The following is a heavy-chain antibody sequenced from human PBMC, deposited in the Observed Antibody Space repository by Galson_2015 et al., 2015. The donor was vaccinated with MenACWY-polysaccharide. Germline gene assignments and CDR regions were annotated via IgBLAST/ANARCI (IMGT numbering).Heavy chain of an antibody. V-gene: IGHV1-18*01. Sequence: VSCKASGYTFTSYGISWVRQAPGQGLEWMGWISAYNGNTNYAQKLQGRVTMTTDTSTSTAYMELRSLRSDDTAVYYCARDGGAYYDILTGYYTPPRNFDYWGQGTLVTVSS. D-gene: IGHD3-9*01. J-gene: IGHJ4*02. CDR2: ISAYNGNT. CDR1: GYTFTSYG. CDR3: ARDGGAYYDILTGYYTPPRNFDY.